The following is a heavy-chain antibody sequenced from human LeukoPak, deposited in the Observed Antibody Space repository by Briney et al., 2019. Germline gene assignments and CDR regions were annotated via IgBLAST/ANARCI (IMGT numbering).Heavy chain of an antibody. V-gene: IGHV3-74*01. Sequence: SLRLSCAASGFTFSRHWMHWVRQAPGKGLVWISRINSDASDTNYADFVKGRFTISRDNAKNTVYLQINSLRDEDTAVYYCARICSSTDCLIPDWGQGTLVTVSS. CDR2: INSDASDT. J-gene: IGHJ4*02. CDR3: ARICSSTDCLIPD. D-gene: IGHD2-2*01. CDR1: GFTFSRHW.